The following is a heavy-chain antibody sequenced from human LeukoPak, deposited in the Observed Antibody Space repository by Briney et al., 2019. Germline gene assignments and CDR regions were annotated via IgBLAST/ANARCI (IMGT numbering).Heavy chain of an antibody. J-gene: IGHJ6*03. Sequence: GGSLRLSWAASGFTFTNYGMHWFRQARGKGLEWVAVIWHDGRNKYYAESVKGRFTISRDNSKNTLYLQMNSLRAEDTAVYYCARGDEYSSSSSYYYYMDVWGKGTTVTVSS. V-gene: IGHV3-33*01. CDR3: ARGDEYSSSSSYYYYMDV. CDR1: GFTFTNYG. D-gene: IGHD6-6*01. CDR2: IWHDGRNK.